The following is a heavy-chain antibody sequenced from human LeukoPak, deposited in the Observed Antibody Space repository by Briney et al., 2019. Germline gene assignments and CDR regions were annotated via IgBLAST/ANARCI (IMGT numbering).Heavy chain of an antibody. CDR3: ARHFAPWFGELFPWSDP. J-gene: IGHJ5*02. V-gene: IGHV5-51*01. CDR2: IYPGDSDT. D-gene: IGHD3-10*01. Sequence: GESLKISCKGSGYSFTSYWIGWVRQMPGKGLEWMGIIYPGDSDTRYSPSFQGQVTISADKSISTAYLQWSSLKASDTAMYYCARHFAPWFGELFPWSDPWGQGTLVTVSS. CDR1: GYSFTSYW.